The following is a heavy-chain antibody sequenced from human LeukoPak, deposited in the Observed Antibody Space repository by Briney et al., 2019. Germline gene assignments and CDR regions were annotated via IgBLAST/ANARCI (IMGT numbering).Heavy chain of an antibody. J-gene: IGHJ6*03. V-gene: IGHV1-69*05. Sequence: SVKVSCKGSGGTFTSYAISWVRQAPGQGLEWMGGIIPIFGTANYAQKFQGRVTITTDESTSTAYMELSSLRSEDTAVYYCAGRSYCSRTSCYAWGQGYYYMDGWGKGTTVTVSS. D-gene: IGHD2-2*01. CDR3: AGRSYCSRTSCYAWGQGYYYMDG. CDR2: IIPIFGTA. CDR1: GGTFTSYA.